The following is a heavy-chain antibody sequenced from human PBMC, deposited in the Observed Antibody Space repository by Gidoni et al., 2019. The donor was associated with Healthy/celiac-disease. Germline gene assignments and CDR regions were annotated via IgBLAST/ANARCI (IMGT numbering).Heavy chain of an antibody. CDR1: GLTFSSYA. CDR3: ARASGYYPDAFDI. V-gene: IGHV3-30*04. J-gene: IGHJ3*02. D-gene: IGHD3-22*01. CDR2: ISYDGSNK. Sequence: QVQLVESGGGVVQPGRSLRLSCAASGLTFSSYAMHWVRQAPGKGLERVAVISYDGSNKYYADSVKGRFTISRDNSKNTLYLQMNSLRAEDTAVYYCARASGYYPDAFDIWGQGTMVTVSS.